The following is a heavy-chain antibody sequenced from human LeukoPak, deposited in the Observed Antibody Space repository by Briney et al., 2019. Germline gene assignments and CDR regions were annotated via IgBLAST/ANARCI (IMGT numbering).Heavy chain of an antibody. J-gene: IGHJ6*02. CDR3: AGSSGYYKDQRPHYYYYGMDV. Sequence: ASVKVSCKTSGYTFTNYDINWVRQAPGQGLEWMGWISAYNGNTNYAQKLQGRVTMTTDTSTSTAYMELRSLRSDDTAVYYCAGSSGYYKDQRPHYYYYGMDVWGQGTTVTVSS. CDR2: ISAYNGNT. D-gene: IGHD3-22*01. V-gene: IGHV1-18*01. CDR1: GYTFTNYD.